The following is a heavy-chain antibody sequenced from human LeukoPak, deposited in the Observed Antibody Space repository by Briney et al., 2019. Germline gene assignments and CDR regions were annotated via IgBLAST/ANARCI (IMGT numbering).Heavy chain of an antibody. CDR2: MNPNIGIA. J-gene: IGHJ6*03. V-gene: IGHV1-8*03. CDR3: ARGPIFRQVPAAYDYYYYYMDV. Sequence: ASVKVSCKASGYTFTSYDINWVRQATGQGLEWMGWMNPNIGIAGYAQKFQGRVTITRNTSISTAYMELSSLRSEDTAVYYCARGPIFRQVPAAYDYYYYYMDVWGKGTTVTVSS. D-gene: IGHD2-2*01. CDR1: GYTFTSYD.